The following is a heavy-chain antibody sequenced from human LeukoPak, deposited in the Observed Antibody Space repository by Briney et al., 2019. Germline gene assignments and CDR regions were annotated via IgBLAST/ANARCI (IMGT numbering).Heavy chain of an antibody. V-gene: IGHV3-21*01. CDR3: AREPITIFGVATAPFDY. D-gene: IGHD3-3*01. CDR1: GFTFSSYS. Sequence: GGSLRLSCAASGFTFSSYSMNWVRQAPGKGLEWVSSISSSSSYIYYADSVKGRFTISRDNAKNSLYLQMNSLRAEDTAVYYCAREPITIFGVATAPFDYWGQGTLVTVSS. CDR2: ISSSSSYI. J-gene: IGHJ4*02.